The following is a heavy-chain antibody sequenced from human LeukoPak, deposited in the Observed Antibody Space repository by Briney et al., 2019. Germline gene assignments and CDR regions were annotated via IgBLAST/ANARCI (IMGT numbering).Heavy chain of an antibody. D-gene: IGHD4-17*01. CDR2: IYPGDSDT. Sequence: GESLKISCKGSGYSFTSYWIGWVRQMPGKGLQWMGIIYPGDSDTRYSPSFQGQVTISADRSISTAYLQWSSLKASDTAMYYCAAALNYAEFDYWGQGTLVTVSS. J-gene: IGHJ4*02. CDR3: AAALNYAEFDY. V-gene: IGHV5-51*01. CDR1: GYSFTSYW.